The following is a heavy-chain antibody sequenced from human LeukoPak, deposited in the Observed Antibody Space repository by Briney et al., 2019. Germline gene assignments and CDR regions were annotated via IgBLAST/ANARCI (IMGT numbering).Heavy chain of an antibody. CDR3: AKDLHHYYYYYGMDV. Sequence: GGSLRLSCAASGFTFSSYAMSWVRQAPGKGLEWVSAISGSGGSTYYADSVKGRFTISRDNSKNTLYLQMNSLRAEDTAVYYCAKDLHHYYYYYGMDVWGQGTTVTVSS. CDR2: ISGSGGST. CDR1: GFTFSSYA. J-gene: IGHJ6*02. V-gene: IGHV3-23*01. D-gene: IGHD4-11*01.